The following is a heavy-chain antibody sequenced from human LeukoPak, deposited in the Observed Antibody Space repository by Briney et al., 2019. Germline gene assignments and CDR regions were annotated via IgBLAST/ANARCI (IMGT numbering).Heavy chain of an antibody. V-gene: IGHV1-69*05. CDR3: ATVAGYYYYYYMDV. CDR1: GGTFSSYA. CDR2: IIPSFGTA. Sequence: SVKVSCKASGGTFSSYAISWVRQAPGQGLEWMGGIIPSFGTANYAQKFQGRVTITTDESTSTAYMELSSLRSEDTAVYYCATVAGYYYYYYMDVWGKGTTVTVSS. D-gene: IGHD6-19*01. J-gene: IGHJ6*03.